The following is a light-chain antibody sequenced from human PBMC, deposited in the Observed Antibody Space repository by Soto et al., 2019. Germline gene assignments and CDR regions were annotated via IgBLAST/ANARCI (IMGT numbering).Light chain of an antibody. CDR3: QHYNSYSEA. J-gene: IGKJ1*01. V-gene: IGKV1-5*03. CDR1: QAINDW. CDR2: KAS. Sequence: DVQMTQSPSTLSASVGDRVTITCRTSQAINDWLAWYQQKPGKAPSLLIYKASTLESGVPLRFSGSGSGTEFTLTISNLQPDDFATYYCQHYNSYSEAFGQGTKVDIK.